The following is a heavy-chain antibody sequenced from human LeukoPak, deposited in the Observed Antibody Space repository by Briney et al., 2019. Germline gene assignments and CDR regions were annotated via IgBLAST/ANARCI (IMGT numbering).Heavy chain of an antibody. CDR3: ARGRTADGDNYYYYYYMDV. Sequence: ASVKVSCKASGYTFTNYDINWVRQATGQGLEWMGWMNPNSGNTGYAQKFQGRVTMTRNTSISTAYMELSSLRSEDTAVYYCARGRTADGDNYYYYYYMDVWGKGTTVTVSS. V-gene: IGHV1-8*01. J-gene: IGHJ6*03. CDR1: GYTFTNYD. D-gene: IGHD2-2*01. CDR2: MNPNSGNT.